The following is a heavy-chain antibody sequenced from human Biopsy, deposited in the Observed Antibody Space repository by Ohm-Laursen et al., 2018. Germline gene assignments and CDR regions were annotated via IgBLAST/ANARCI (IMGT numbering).Heavy chain of an antibody. CDR3: ARATNSTGWPYYYFYGMDV. J-gene: IGHJ6*02. CDR1: GGSISSDY. D-gene: IGHD2/OR15-2a*01. CDR2: IYYSGST. V-gene: IGHV4-59*01. Sequence: GTLSLTCPVSGGSISSDYWSWIRQTPGKGLEWIGYIYYSGSTNYNPSLKSRVTTSVDTSKNQFSLRLNSVTAADTAVYYCARATNSTGWPYYYFYGMDVWGQGTTATVSS.